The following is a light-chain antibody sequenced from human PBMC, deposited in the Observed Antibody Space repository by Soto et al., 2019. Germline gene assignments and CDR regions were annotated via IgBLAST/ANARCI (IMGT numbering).Light chain of an antibody. CDR2: GAS. J-gene: IGKJ1*01. CDR3: QQYGRSPWT. Sequence: DIQMTQSPSTLSASVGDRVTITCRASQSISSWLAWYQQRSGQAPRLLIFGASSRATGIPDRFSGSGSGTDFTLTISGLEPEDFAVYFCQQYGRSPWTFGQGTKVDFK. CDR1: QSISSW. V-gene: IGKV1-5*01.